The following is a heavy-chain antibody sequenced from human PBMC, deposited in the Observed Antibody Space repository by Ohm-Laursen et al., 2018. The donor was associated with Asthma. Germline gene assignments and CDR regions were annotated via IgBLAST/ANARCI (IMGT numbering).Heavy chain of an antibody. D-gene: IGHD2/OR15-2a*01. CDR3: AKDRGNIPYDY. Sequence: DSVKGRFTISSDNFKNTLYLQMSSLRAEDTAVYYCAKDRGNIPYDYWGQGTLVTVSS. V-gene: IGHV3-23*01. J-gene: IGHJ4*02.